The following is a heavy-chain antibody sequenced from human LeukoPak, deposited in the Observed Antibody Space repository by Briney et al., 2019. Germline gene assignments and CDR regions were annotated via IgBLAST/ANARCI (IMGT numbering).Heavy chain of an antibody. CDR2: ISGSGGST. D-gene: IGHD2-21*02. J-gene: IGHJ5*02. Sequence: GGSLRLSCAASGFTFSSYAMSWVRQAPGKGLEWVSAISGSGGSTYYADSVKGRFTISRYNSKNTLYLQMNSLRAEDTAVYYCANPEYPYCGGDCYSDNWFDPWGQGTQVTVSS. V-gene: IGHV3-23*01. CDR3: ANPEYPYCGGDCYSDNWFDP. CDR1: GFTFSSYA.